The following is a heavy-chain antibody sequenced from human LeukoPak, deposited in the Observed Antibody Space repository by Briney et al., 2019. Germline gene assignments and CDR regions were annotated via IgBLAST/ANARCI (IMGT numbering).Heavy chain of an antibody. J-gene: IGHJ4*02. CDR2: IYYSGST. CDR3: ARHLIAVAAVDY. D-gene: IGHD6-19*01. Sequence: SETLSLTCTVSGGSISSYYWSWIRQPPGKGLEWVGYIYYSGSTNYNPSLKSRVTISVDTSKNQFSLKLSSVTAADTAVYYCARHLIAVAAVDYWGQGTLVTVSS. V-gene: IGHV4-59*08. CDR1: GGSISSYY.